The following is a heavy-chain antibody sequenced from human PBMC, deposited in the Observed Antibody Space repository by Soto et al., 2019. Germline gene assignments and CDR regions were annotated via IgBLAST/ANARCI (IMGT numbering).Heavy chain of an antibody. D-gene: IGHD3-10*01. CDR1: GYNFNDFW. V-gene: IGHV5-51*01. CDR3: ARGPTSISNPYYFDY. Sequence: GESLKISCTCSGYNFNDFWVGWVRQMPGKGLEWMGIIYPGDSDTSYSPSFRGQVTISADRSINTAYLQWTYLKASDNAIYYCARGPTSISNPYYFDYWGQGTLVTVSS. CDR2: IYPGDSDT. J-gene: IGHJ4*02.